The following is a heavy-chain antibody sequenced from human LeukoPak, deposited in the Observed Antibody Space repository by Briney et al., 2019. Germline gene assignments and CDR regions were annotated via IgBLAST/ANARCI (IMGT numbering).Heavy chain of an antibody. Sequence: SETLSLTCAVYGGSFSGYYWSWIRQPPGKGLEWIGEINHSGSTNYNPSLKSRVTISVDTSKNQFSLKLSSVTAADTAVYYCARKSRGQTRGWFDPWGQGTLVTVSS. D-gene: IGHD6-13*01. CDR1: GGSFSGYY. CDR2: INHSGST. CDR3: ARKSRGQTRGWFDP. V-gene: IGHV4-34*01. J-gene: IGHJ5*02.